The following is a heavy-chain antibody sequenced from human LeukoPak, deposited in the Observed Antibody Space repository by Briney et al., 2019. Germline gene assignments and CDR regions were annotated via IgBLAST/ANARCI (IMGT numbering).Heavy chain of an antibody. CDR3: ARDTTRNYDSSGYHDY. V-gene: IGHV3-30-3*01. CDR2: ISHDGSNK. D-gene: IGHD3-22*01. J-gene: IGHJ4*02. Sequence: GGSLRLSCAASGFTFSSYAMHWVRQAPGKGLEWVAVISHDGSNKYYADSVKGRFTISRDNSKNTLYLQMNSLRAEDTAVYYCARDTTRNYDSSGYHDYWGQGTLVTVSS. CDR1: GFTFSSYA.